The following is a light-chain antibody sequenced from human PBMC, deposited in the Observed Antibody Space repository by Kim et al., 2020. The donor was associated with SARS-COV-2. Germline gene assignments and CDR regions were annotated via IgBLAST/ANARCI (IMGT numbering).Light chain of an antibody. CDR2: AEN. V-gene: IGLV1-51*01. CDR1: SSNIGNNY. Sequence: KITTSCSASSSNIGNNYGCWYQHLPNTAHTLLIYAENERPSAMPDRFSGSKSGASATLGITGLQAGEEADYYCGPWDSSLSDVVFGGGTQLTVL. CDR3: GPWDSSLSDVV. J-gene: IGLJ2*01.